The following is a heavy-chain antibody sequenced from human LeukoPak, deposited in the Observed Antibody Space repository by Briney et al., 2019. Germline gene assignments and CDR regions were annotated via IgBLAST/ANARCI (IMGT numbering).Heavy chain of an antibody. CDR2: IGSTSRDK. Sequence: AGGSLRLSCAASGFTFSTSTMNWVRQAPGKGLEWVSSIGSTSRDKYFVGSVRGRFTISRDNAKNSLYLEMNSLRADDTAVYYCAKAGGFTVWSFDYWGQGTLVTVSS. V-gene: IGHV3-21*04. CDR3: AKAGGFTVWSFDY. J-gene: IGHJ4*02. D-gene: IGHD2-8*02. CDR1: GFTFSTST.